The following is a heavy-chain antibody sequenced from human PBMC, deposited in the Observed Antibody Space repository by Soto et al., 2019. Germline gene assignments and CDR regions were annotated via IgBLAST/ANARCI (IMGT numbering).Heavy chain of an antibody. CDR1: GFTFRDYY. V-gene: IGHV3-11*01. CDR2: ISRSGSTI. D-gene: IGHD6-13*01. J-gene: IGHJ6*02. Sequence: QVQVVESGGGLVKPGGSLRLSCAASGFTFRDYYMSWIRQAPGKGLAWVSYISRSGSTIYYADSVKGRFTISRDTAKNSMYLQMNSLRAEDTAVYYCARGGQQLHGMDVWGQGTTVTVSS. CDR3: ARGGQQLHGMDV.